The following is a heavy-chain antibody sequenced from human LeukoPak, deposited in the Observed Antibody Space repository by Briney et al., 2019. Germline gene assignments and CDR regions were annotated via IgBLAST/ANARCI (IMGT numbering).Heavy chain of an antibody. CDR3: TRDISSPAFDY. CDR1: GFTFGDYA. Sequence: GRSLRVSCTASGFTFGDYAMSWFRQAPGKGLKWVGFIRSKAYGGTTEYAAPVKGRFTISRDDSKSIAYLQMNSLKTEDTAVYYCTRDISSPAFDYWGQGTLVTVSS. D-gene: IGHD6-13*01. V-gene: IGHV3-49*03. CDR2: IRSKAYGGTT. J-gene: IGHJ4*02.